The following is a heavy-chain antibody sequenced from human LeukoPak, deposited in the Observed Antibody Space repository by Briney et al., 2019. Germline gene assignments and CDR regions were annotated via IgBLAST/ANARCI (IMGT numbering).Heavy chain of an antibody. CDR2: IYPGDSDT. V-gene: IGHV5-51*01. Sequence: GESLQISCKGSRYIFSTYWIAWVRQVPGKGLEWMGIIYPGDSDTRYSPSFQGQVTISADKSVSTAYLHWSSLNASDTAIYYCARPNITSYYDSRGSDAFDVWGQGTMVTVSS. CDR3: ARPNITSYYDSRGSDAFDV. D-gene: IGHD3-22*01. CDR1: RYIFSTYW. J-gene: IGHJ3*01.